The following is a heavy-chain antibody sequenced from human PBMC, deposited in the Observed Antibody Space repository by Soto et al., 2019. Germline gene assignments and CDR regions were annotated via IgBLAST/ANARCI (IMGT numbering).Heavy chain of an antibody. D-gene: IGHD2-2*01. CDR3: ASLGYCSSTSCPNDNWFDP. CDR1: GGTFSSYT. J-gene: IGHJ5*02. CDR2: IIPILGIA. Sequence: SVKVSCKASGGTFSSYTISWVRQAPGQGLEWMGRIIPILGIANYAQKFQGRVTITADKSTSTAYMELSSLRSEDTAVYYCASLGYCSSTSCPNDNWFDPWGQGTLVTVSS. V-gene: IGHV1-69*02.